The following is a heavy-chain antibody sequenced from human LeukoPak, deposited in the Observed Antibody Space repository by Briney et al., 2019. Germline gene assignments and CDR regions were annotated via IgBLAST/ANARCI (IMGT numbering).Heavy chain of an antibody. Sequence: QPGGSLRLSCAGSGFPFSIYGMNWVRQAPGKGLEWVSGISPGGGPTYYADSVKGRFTISGDNSRNTLFLQMNSLRAEDTAVYYCAHGAMYQLDYWGQGTLVTVSS. CDR1: GFPFSIYG. CDR3: AHGAMYQLDY. V-gene: IGHV3-23*01. D-gene: IGHD2-2*01. J-gene: IGHJ4*02. CDR2: ISPGGGPT.